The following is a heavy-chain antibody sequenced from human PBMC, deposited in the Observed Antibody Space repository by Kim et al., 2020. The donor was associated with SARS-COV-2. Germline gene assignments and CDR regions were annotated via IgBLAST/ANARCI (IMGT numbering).Heavy chain of an antibody. CDR1: GYTFTGYY. D-gene: IGHD3-10*01. Sequence: ASVKVSCKASGYTFTGYYMHWVRQAPGQGLEWMGRINPNSGGTNYAQKFQGRVTMTRDTSISTAYMELSRLRSDDTAVYYCAREVDSVWYYGSGSNQYPEGQLLYGMDVWGQGTTVTVSS. CDR3: AREVDSVWYYGSGSNQYPEGQLLYGMDV. V-gene: IGHV1-2*06. CDR2: INPNSGGT. J-gene: IGHJ6*02.